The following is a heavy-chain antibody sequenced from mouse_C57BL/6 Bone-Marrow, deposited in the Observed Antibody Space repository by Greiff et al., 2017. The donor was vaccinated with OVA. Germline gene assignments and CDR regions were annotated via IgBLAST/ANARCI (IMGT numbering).Heavy chain of an antibody. V-gene: IGHV1-55*01. D-gene: IGHD1-1*01. CDR3: ARIYYYGSSYWYFDV. CDR2: IYPGSGST. Sequence: QVQLQQSGAELVKPGASVKMSCTASGYTFTSYWITWVKQRPGQGLEWIGDIYPGSGSTNYNEKFKSKATLTVDTSSSTAYMQLSSLTSEDSAVYYCARIYYYGSSYWYFDVWGTGTTVTVSS. CDR1: GYTFTSYW. J-gene: IGHJ1*03.